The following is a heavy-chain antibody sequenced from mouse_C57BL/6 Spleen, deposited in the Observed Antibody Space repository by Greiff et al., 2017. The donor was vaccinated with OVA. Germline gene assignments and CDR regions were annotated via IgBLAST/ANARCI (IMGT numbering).Heavy chain of an antibody. CDR2: IYPRDGST. D-gene: IGHD1-1*01. V-gene: IGHV1-85*01. CDR3: ARKDTTVVAKYAMDY. J-gene: IGHJ4*01. CDR1: GYTFTSYD. Sequence: QVQLKQSGPELVKPGASVKLSCKASGYTFTSYDINWVKQRPGQGLEWIGWIYPRDGSTKYNEKFKGKATLTVDTSSSTAYMELHSLTSEDSAVYFCARKDTTVVAKYAMDYWGQGTSVTVSS.